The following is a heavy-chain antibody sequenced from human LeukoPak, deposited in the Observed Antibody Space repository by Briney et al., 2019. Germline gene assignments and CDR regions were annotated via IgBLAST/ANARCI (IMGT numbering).Heavy chain of an antibody. CDR3: ATAPSLGVWFDP. Sequence: PGGSLRLSCAASGFTFSSYAMSWVRQAPGKGLEWVSTVSGRGDYISYADSVKGRFTISRDNSKNTLYLQMNSLRAEDTAVYYCATAPSLGVWFDPWGQGTLVTVSS. J-gene: IGHJ5*02. V-gene: IGHV3-23*01. CDR2: VSGRGDYI. CDR1: GFTFSSYA. D-gene: IGHD3-10*01.